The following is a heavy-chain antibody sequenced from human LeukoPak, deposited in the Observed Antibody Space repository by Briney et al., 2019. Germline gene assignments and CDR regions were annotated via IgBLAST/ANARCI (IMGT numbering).Heavy chain of an antibody. Sequence: GGSLRLSCAASGFTLSNYALNWVRQAPGKGLEWVSGISGNGGSTYYAASVKGRFTVSRDNSKNTVSLQMNRLRAEDTAVYYCARAPGIAAAGTLDYWGQGTLVTVSS. CDR3: ARAPGIAAAGTLDY. CDR1: GFTLSNYA. J-gene: IGHJ4*02. D-gene: IGHD6-13*01. V-gene: IGHV3-23*01. CDR2: ISGNGGST.